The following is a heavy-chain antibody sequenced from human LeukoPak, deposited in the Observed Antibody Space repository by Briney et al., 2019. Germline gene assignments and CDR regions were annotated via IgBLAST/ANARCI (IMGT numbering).Heavy chain of an antibody. Sequence: GGSLRLSCAASGFTFSDYYMSWIRQAPGKGLEWVSAISGSGGSTYYADSVKGRFTISRDNSKNTLYLQMNSLRAEDTAVYYCAKEGHLGYCSSTSCYTDYWGQGTLVTVSS. J-gene: IGHJ4*02. CDR2: ISGSGGST. CDR3: AKEGHLGYCSSTSCYTDY. D-gene: IGHD2-2*02. CDR1: GFTFSDYY. V-gene: IGHV3-23*01.